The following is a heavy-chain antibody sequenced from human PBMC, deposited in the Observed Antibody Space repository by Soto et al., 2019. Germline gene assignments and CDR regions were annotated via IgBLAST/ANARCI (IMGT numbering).Heavy chain of an antibody. CDR2: IIPIFGTA. CDR1: GGTFSSYA. J-gene: IGHJ4*02. D-gene: IGHD3-22*01. Sequence: SVKVSCKASGGTFSSYAISWVRQAPGQGLEWMGGIIPIFGTANYAQKFQGRVTITADKSTSTAYMELSSLRSEDTAVYYCARGVKDYYDSSGFPPDGYWGQGTLVTVSS. V-gene: IGHV1-69*06. CDR3: ARGVKDYYDSSGFPPDGY.